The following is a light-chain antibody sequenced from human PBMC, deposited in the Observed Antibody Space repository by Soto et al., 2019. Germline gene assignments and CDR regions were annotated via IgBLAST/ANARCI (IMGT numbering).Light chain of an antibody. CDR2: DAS. CDR3: QQRYSTTIT. CDR1: QSISSW. Sequence: DIQMTQSPSTLYASVGDRVTITCRASQSISSWLAWYQQKPGKAPKLLIYDASSLESGVPSRFSGSGSGTEFTLTISSLQPDDFATYYCQQRYSTTITFSQGTRLEIK. J-gene: IGKJ5*01. V-gene: IGKV1-5*01.